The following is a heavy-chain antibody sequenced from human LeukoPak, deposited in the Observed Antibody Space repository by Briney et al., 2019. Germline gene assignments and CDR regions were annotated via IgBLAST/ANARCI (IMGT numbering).Heavy chain of an antibody. J-gene: IGHJ4*02. CDR1: GGTFSSYA. CDR2: IIPIFGTA. Sequence: SVKVSCKASGGTFSSYAISWVRQAPGQGLEWMGGIIPIFGTANYAQKFQGRVTTTADESTSTAYMELSSLRSEDTAVYYCARGYYYDSSGYYYESFDYWGQGTLVTVSS. CDR3: ARGYYYDSSGYYYESFDY. V-gene: IGHV1-69*13. D-gene: IGHD3-22*01.